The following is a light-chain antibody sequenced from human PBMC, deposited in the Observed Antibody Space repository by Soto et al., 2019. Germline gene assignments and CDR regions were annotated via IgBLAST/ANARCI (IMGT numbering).Light chain of an antibody. CDR2: AAS. V-gene: IGKV1-39*01. CDR3: QQSYSTPWT. J-gene: IGKJ1*01. Sequence: DIQMTQSPSSLSASVGDRVTITCRASQSISSYLNLYQQKPGKVPKLLIYAASSLQSGVPSRFSGSGSGTDFTLTISSLQPEDFATYYCQQSYSTPWTFGQGTKVDIK. CDR1: QSISSY.